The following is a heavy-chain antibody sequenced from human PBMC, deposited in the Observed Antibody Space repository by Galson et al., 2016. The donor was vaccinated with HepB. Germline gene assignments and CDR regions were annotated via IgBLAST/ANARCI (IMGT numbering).Heavy chain of an antibody. D-gene: IGHD1-14*01. CDR2: IKPSGGNT. V-gene: IGHV1-46*02. Sequence: SVKVSCKASGYTFNTYNMHWVRQAPGQGLEWMGIIKPSGGNTIYARKFQDRITMTRDTSTSTVYMELISLRSEDTAVYYCARELDHSFYFDYWGQGTLLTVSS. CDR3: ARELDHSFYFDY. J-gene: IGHJ4*02. CDR1: GYTFNTYN.